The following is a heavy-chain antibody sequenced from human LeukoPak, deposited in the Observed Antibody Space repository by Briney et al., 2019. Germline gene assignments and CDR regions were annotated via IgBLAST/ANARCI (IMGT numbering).Heavy chain of an antibody. CDR2: INHSGST. J-gene: IGHJ4*02. Sequence: SETLSLTCAVYGGSFSGYYWSWIRQPPGKGLEWIGEINHSGSTNYNPSLKSRATISVDTSKNQFSLKLSSVTAADTAVYYCARQRSSGLRVEDYWGQGTLVTVSS. D-gene: IGHD6-19*01. CDR3: ARQRSSGLRVEDY. CDR1: GGSFSGYY. V-gene: IGHV4-34*01.